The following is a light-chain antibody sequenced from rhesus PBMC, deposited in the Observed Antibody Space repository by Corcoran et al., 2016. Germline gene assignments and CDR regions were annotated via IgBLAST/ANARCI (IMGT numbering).Light chain of an antibody. Sequence: DIQMSQSPSSLSASVGDKVTITCRASQGISNALAWYQQKPGKAPKLLIYAASSLESGVPSRFRGSRSGTDFTLTISSLQPEDCATYYCQQGYSTPRTFGQGTKVEIK. CDR2: AAS. J-gene: IGKJ1*01. CDR1: QGISNA. CDR3: QQGYSTPRT. V-gene: IGKV1-33*02.